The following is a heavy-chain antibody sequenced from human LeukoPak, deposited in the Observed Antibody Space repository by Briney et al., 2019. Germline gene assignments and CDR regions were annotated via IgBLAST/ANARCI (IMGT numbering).Heavy chain of an antibody. Sequence: SETLSLTCTVSGGSISSYHWSWIRQPAGKGLEWIGRIYTSGSTNYNPSLKSRVTMSVDTSKNQFSLKLSSVTAADTAVYYCARDLYYYGSGSEYYFDYWGQGTLVTVSS. CDR2: IYTSGST. J-gene: IGHJ4*02. CDR1: GGSISSYH. V-gene: IGHV4-4*07. D-gene: IGHD3-10*01. CDR3: ARDLYYYGSGSEYYFDY.